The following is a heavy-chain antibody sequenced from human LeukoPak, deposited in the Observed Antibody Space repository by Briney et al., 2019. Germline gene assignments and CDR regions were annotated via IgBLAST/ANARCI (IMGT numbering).Heavy chain of an antibody. Sequence: GESLKISCKGSGYSFTSYWIGWVRQMPGKGLEWMGIIYPGDSDTRYSPSFQGQVTISADKSISTAYLQWSSLKASDTAMYYCASAHAGGSWYDAFDIWGQGTMVTVSS. CDR1: GYSFTSYW. V-gene: IGHV5-51*01. CDR2: IYPGDSDT. D-gene: IGHD6-13*01. CDR3: ASAHAGGSWYDAFDI. J-gene: IGHJ3*02.